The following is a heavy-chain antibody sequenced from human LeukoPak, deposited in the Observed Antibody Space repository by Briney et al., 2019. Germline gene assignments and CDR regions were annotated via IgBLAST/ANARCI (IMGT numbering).Heavy chain of an antibody. D-gene: IGHD3-22*01. J-gene: IGHJ4*02. V-gene: IGHV3-23*01. CDR1: GITLSNYG. Sequence: GGSLRLSCAVSGITLSNYGMSWVRQAPGKGLEWVAGISDSGGRTNYADSVKGRFTISRDNPKNTLYLQMNSLSAEVTAVYFCAKRGVVIRVILVGFHKEAYYFDSWGQGALVTVSS. CDR2: ISDSGGRT. CDR3: AKRGVVIRVILVGFHKEAYYFDS.